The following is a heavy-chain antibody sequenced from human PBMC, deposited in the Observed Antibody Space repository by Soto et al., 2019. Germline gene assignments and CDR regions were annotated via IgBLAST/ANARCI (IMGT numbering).Heavy chain of an antibody. Sequence: PRGSLKISCKASGYSFPSYWIGWVRQMPGRGLEWMGIIYPSDSDTRYSPSFQGQVTISVDKSISTAYLQWSSLKASDTAMYYCARGGVRNWFDPWGQGTLVTVSS. J-gene: IGHJ5*02. CDR1: GYSFPSYW. D-gene: IGHD3-10*01. CDR2: IYPSDSDT. V-gene: IGHV5-51*01. CDR3: ARGGVRNWFDP.